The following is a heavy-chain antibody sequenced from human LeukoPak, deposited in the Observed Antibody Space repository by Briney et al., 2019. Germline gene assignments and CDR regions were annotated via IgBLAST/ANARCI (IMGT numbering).Heavy chain of an antibody. CDR2: INPISGGT. CDR1: GYTVTGYY. V-gene: IGHV1-2*04. Sequence: GASVKVSCKASGYTVTGYYVHWGRQAPRQPLEWMGWINPISGGTNSAQKLQRWVTMTRDASISTDYMELSRLSFDDSAAYLCAREKRGSGSAYYYGMDVWGQGTTVTVSS. CDR3: AREKRGSGSAYYYGMDV. D-gene: IGHD6-19*01. J-gene: IGHJ6*02.